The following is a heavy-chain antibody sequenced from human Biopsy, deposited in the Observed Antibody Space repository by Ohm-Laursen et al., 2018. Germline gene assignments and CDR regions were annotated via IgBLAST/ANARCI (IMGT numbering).Heavy chain of an antibody. CDR2: INPNSGDT. Sequence: ATVKISCKASGYIFTNYYLHWVRQAPGQGLEWMGWINPNSGDTNYAQKFQGRVTMTRDTPISTAYMELRRVISDDTAMYYCARGESFGRTFDYWGQGTLVTVSS. CDR3: ARGESFGRTFDY. D-gene: IGHD1-26*01. J-gene: IGHJ4*02. CDR1: GYIFTNYY. V-gene: IGHV1-2*02.